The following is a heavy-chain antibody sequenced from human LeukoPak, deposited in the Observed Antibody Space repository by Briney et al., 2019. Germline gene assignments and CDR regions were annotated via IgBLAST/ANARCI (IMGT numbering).Heavy chain of an antibody. V-gene: IGHV4-38-2*02. Sequence: SETLSLTCTVSGYSISSGYYWGWIRQPPGKGLEYIGSIHHSGSTYYNPSLKSRVTISVDTSKNQFSLKLNSVTAADTAVYYCASLKNYYDSSGYLVTDAFDIWGQGTMVTVSS. CDR1: GYSISSGYY. CDR2: IHHSGST. D-gene: IGHD3-22*01. J-gene: IGHJ3*02. CDR3: ASLKNYYDSSGYLVTDAFDI.